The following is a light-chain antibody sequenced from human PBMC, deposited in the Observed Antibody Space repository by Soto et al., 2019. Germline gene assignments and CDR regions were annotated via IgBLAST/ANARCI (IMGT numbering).Light chain of an antibody. J-gene: IGKJ1*01. CDR3: MQAVQTPRT. CDR1: QSLLHSNGNIY. Sequence: IVLTQSPLSLPVTPGEPASISCRSSQSLLHSNGNIYLDWYLQKPGQSPQLLIYLRSIRASGVPDRFSGSGSGTDFTLKITRVEAEDVGVYYYMQAVQTPRTCGQGTKVEIK. CDR2: LRS. V-gene: IGKV2-28*01.